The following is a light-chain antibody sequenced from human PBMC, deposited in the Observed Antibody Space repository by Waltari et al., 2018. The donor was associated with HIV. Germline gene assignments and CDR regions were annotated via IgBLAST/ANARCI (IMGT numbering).Light chain of an antibody. CDR3: QSHDSSLSGASV. CDR2: RNQ. V-gene: IGLV1-40*01. Sequence: QSVLTQPPSVSAAPGQTITISCTGNSSNIGAGYSVHWYQQGPGSAPKLLIYRNQNRPAGVPARFSGSRSGSSASLAITGLRPEDEADYFCQSHDSSLSGASVFGGGTKVTVL. CDR1: SSNIGAGYS. J-gene: IGLJ2*01.